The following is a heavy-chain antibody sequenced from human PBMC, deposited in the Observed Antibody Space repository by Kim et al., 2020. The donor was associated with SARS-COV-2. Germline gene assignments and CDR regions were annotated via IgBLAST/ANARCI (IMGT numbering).Heavy chain of an antibody. V-gene: IGHV5-51*01. CDR1: GYNFVNYW. CDR2: IYPGDSDT. J-gene: IGHJ5*02. D-gene: IGHD6-19*01. CDR3: TRRTIAVAGSADIIGFDP. Sequence: GESLKISCQASGYNFVNYWIGWVRQIPGKGLEYVGIIYPGDSDTRYSPSFQGQVTISADKSISTAYLQWSSLKASDTAMYYCTRRTIAVAGSADIIGFDPWGPGTLVTVSS.